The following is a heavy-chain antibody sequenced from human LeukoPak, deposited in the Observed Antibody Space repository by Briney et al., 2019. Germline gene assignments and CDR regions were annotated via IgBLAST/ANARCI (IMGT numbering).Heavy chain of an antibody. Sequence: GGSLRLSCAASGFTFSSYSMNWVRQAPGKGLEWVSYVSSSSTIYYADPVKGRFTISRDNAKNSLYLQMNSLRAEDTAVYYCARDQGERRTYMDVWGKGTTVTVSS. J-gene: IGHJ6*03. CDR1: GFTFSSYS. V-gene: IGHV3-48*04. CDR2: VSSSSTI. D-gene: IGHD1-1*01. CDR3: ARDQGERRTYMDV.